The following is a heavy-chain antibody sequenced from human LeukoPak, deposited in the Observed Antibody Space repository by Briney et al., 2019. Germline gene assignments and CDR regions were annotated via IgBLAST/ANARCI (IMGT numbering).Heavy chain of an antibody. V-gene: IGHV1-18*04. J-gene: IGHJ4*02. CDR1: GYTFTGYY. Sequence: GASVKVSCKASGYTFTGYYMQWVRQAPGQGLEWMGWISAYNGNTNYAQKLQGRVTMTTDTSTSTAYMELRSLRSDDTAVYYCAREIAAAGTSFDYWGQGTLVTVSS. D-gene: IGHD6-13*01. CDR3: AREIAAAGTSFDY. CDR2: ISAYNGNT.